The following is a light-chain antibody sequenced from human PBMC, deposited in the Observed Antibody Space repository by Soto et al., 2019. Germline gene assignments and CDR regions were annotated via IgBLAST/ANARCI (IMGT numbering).Light chain of an antibody. CDR3: MQSQQTPLT. J-gene: IGKJ4*01. Sequence: DLVLTQSPLSLPVTPGEPASISCRSSQSLLNSNGNNYLYWYVQKPGQSPQLLNYLGSGRASGVPDRFSGSGSGTDFTLKISRVEAEDVGVYYCMQSQQTPLTFGGGTKVEIK. V-gene: IGKV2-28*01. CDR1: QSLLNSNGNNY. CDR2: LGS.